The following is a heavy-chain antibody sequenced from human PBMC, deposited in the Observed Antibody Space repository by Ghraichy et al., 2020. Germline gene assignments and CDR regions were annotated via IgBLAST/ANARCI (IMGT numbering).Heavy chain of an antibody. CDR3: ARSGHDAGDYVWFDS. Sequence: SQTLSLTCTVSGGSVNGRYWTWIRQPPGKGLECFGYIYYTGSTNYNPSLKSRVTMSIDRSKKQFSLRLTSVTAADTAVYYCARSGHDAGDYVWFDSWGQGILVTVSS. D-gene: IGHD4-17*01. CDR1: GGSVNGRY. CDR2: IYYTGST. V-gene: IGHV4-59*02. J-gene: IGHJ5*01.